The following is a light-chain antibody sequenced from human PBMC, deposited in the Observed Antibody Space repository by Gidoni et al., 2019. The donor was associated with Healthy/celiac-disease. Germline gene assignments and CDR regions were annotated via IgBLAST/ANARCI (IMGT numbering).Light chain of an antibody. V-gene: IGKV3-15*01. Sequence: EMVMTQSPVTPSVSPGERATLPCRASQSVSSKLAWFQQKPGQAPKLLIYGASPRPTGIPARFRGSGSGTEFTRTISSLQSEDFAVYYCQQYNNWPWTFGQXTKVEIK. J-gene: IGKJ1*01. CDR2: GAS. CDR3: QQYNNWPWT. CDR1: QSVSSK.